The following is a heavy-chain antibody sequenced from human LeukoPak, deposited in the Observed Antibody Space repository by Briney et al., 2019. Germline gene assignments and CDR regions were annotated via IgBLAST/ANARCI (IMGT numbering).Heavy chain of an antibody. CDR3: AGCFYGDATFDF. J-gene: IGHJ4*02. CDR1: GFTFSSYE. D-gene: IGHD4-17*01. Sequence: GGSLRLSCAAPGFTFSSYEMNWVRQVPGEGAEWISYISRSGTTKYYADSVKGRFTISRDEAKDSLYLQMNSLRVEDTALYVCAGCFYGDATFDFWGQGALVTVSS. CDR2: ISRSGTTK. V-gene: IGHV3-48*03.